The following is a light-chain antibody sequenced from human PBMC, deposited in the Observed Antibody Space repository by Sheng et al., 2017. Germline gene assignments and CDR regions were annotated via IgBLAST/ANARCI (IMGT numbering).Light chain of an antibody. Sequence: QSALTQPAAVSGSPGQSITISCTGTSSDIGSHKFVSWYQQHPGKAPKLMIYEVTKRPSGVSNRFSGSKSGNTASLTISGLQAEDEADYYCSSYGLRGTFYVAFGGRTKLTVL. V-gene: IGLV2-23*02. CDR2: EVT. CDR1: SSDIGSHKF. CDR3: SSYGLRGTFYVA. J-gene: IGLJ2*01.